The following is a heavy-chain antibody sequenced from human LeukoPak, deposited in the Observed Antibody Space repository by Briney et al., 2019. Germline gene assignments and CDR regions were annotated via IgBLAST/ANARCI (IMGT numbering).Heavy chain of an antibody. CDR2: IFFTGKT. CDR1: GGSISTDDYW. CDR3: ARQMGLGVWALDY. D-gene: IGHD5/OR15-5a*01. V-gene: IGHV4-39*01. J-gene: IGHJ4*02. Sequence: SETLSLTCDVSGGSISTDDYWWGWIRQPPGKGLEWIAIIFFTGKTHHNPSLRSRAFMSVDTSKNQFSLRLSAVTAADTAVCYCARQMGLGVWALDYWGQGTLVTVSS.